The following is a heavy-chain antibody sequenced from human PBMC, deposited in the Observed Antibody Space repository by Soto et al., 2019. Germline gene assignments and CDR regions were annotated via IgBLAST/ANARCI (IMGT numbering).Heavy chain of an antibody. CDR1: GGSISSSNW. V-gene: IGHV4-4*02. CDR3: ARVGRIAVAGTVSGIDY. D-gene: IGHD6-19*01. CDR2: IYHSGST. Sequence: QVQLQESGPGLVKPSGTLSLTCAVSGGSISSSNWWSWVRQPPGKGLEWIGEIYHSGSTNYNPSLKGRVTISVDKSKNQFSLKLSSVTAADTAVYYCARVGRIAVAGTVSGIDYWGQGTLVTVSS. J-gene: IGHJ4*02.